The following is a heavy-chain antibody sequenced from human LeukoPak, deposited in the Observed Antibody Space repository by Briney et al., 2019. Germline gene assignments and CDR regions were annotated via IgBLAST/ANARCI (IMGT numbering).Heavy chain of an antibody. CDR1: GYSFTSYW. J-gene: IGHJ4*02. CDR2: IYPGDSDT. Sequence: GESLKISCKASGYSFTSYWIGWVRQMPGKGLECMGIIYPGDSDTRYSPSFQGQVTISADRSISTAYLQWSSLKASDTAMYYCARHETGPYFDYWGQGTLVTVSS. D-gene: IGHD1-1*01. V-gene: IGHV5-51*01. CDR3: ARHETGPYFDY.